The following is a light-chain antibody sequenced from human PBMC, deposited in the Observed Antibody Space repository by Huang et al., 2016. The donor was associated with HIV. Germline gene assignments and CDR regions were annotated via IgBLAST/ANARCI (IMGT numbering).Light chain of an antibody. Sequence: DIEMTQSPPSLPASIGDSVTLTCRASHAISTFLAWYQQKPGSPPKLLIYGASIVQSGVPSRFSGSGSGTDFTLTINSLQPEDVANYYCQKYDSAPRTFGQGTKVEVK. CDR2: GAS. J-gene: IGKJ1*01. CDR3: QKYDSAPRT. CDR1: HAISTF. V-gene: IGKV1-27*01.